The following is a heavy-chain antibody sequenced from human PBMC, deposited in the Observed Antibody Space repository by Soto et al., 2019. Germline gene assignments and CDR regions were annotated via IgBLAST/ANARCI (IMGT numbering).Heavy chain of an antibody. Sequence: QVQLQESGPGLVKPSDTLSLTCSVSGYSISSSNWWGWIRQPPGKGLEWIGYSYYRGSTDYNPYLKGRVTMSVDTSKNQFSLKLSSVTAVDTAVYYCARGVRLEAFDIWGQGTMVTVSS. V-gene: IGHV4-28*03. CDR2: SYYRGST. J-gene: IGHJ3*02. CDR3: ARGVRLEAFDI. D-gene: IGHD3-10*01. CDR1: GYSISSSNW.